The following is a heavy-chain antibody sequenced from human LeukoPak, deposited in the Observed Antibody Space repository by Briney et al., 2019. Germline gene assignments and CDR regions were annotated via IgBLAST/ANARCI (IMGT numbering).Heavy chain of an antibody. Sequence: GGSLRLSCAASGFIFNNYWMHWVRQTLGEGLVWVSRINSDGSITDYADSVKGRFTISRDNAKNTLYLQMNSLRAEDTAVYYCTRPLKYSSSWSLEYWGQGTPVTVSS. J-gene: IGHJ4*02. CDR3: TRPLKYSSSWSLEY. CDR2: INSDGSIT. CDR1: GFIFNNYW. D-gene: IGHD6-13*01. V-gene: IGHV3-74*01.